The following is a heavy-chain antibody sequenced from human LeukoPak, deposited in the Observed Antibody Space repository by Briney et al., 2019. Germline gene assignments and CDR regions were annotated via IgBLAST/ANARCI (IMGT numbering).Heavy chain of an antibody. V-gene: IGHV4-39*07. J-gene: IGHJ4*02. CDR1: GGSISSSSYY. D-gene: IGHD6-13*01. CDR3: ARSTGYSSSLSRGGLANGY. CDR2: IYYSGST. Sequence: PSETLSLTCTVSGGSISSSSYYWGWIRQPPGKGLEWIGSIYYSGSTYYNPSLKSRVTISVDTSKNQFSLKLSSVTAADTAVYYCARSTGYSSSLSRGGLANGYWGQGTLVTVSS.